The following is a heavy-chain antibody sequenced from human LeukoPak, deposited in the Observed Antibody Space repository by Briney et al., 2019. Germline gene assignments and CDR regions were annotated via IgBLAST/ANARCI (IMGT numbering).Heavy chain of an antibody. J-gene: IGHJ6*03. CDR1: GGSISSGDYY. Sequence: TSETLSLTCTVSGGSISSGDYYWSWIRLPPGKGLEWIGYIYYSGSTYYNPSLKSRVTISVDTSKNQFSLKLSSVTAADTAVYYCARGSGTTVVTRRYYYYYMDVWGKGTTVTVSS. V-gene: IGHV4-30-4*08. CDR3: ARGSGTTVVTRRYYYYYMDV. D-gene: IGHD4-23*01. CDR2: IYYSGST.